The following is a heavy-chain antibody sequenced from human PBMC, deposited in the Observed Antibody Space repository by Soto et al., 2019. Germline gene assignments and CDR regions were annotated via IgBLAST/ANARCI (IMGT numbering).Heavy chain of an antibody. D-gene: IGHD3-10*01. Sequence: PSETLSLTCSVSGGSISSFTYYWGWIRQPPGKGLEWIGTVYYNENTYYNPSLKSRVTITVDTAKNQFSLNLRSVTAADTAMYFCARRERYYGSPGWFDPWGPRTLVTVSS. V-gene: IGHV4-39*01. CDR2: VYYNENT. CDR3: ARRERYYGSPGWFDP. CDR1: GGSISSFTYY. J-gene: IGHJ5*02.